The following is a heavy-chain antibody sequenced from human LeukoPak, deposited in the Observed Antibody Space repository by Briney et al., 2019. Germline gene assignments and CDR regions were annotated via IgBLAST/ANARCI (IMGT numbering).Heavy chain of an antibody. V-gene: IGHV4-39*01. J-gene: IGHJ4*02. Sequence: SETLSRTCTVSGCSISSSVCYWGRIRQSPGKAVEWIGSNYYGGRTYYNPSLKSRVTISVDRSKNQFSLKLSPVTAADTAVYYCARQSGWSESFDYWGQGTLVTVSS. CDR1: GCSISSSVCY. CDR3: ARQSGWSESFDY. D-gene: IGHD6-19*01. CDR2: NYYGGRT.